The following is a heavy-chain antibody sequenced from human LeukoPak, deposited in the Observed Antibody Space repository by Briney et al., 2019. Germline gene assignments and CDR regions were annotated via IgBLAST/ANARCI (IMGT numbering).Heavy chain of an antibody. CDR3: AKDLTVTTDWYFDL. D-gene: IGHD4-17*01. Sequence: GGSLRLSCAASGFTFSGYAMSWVRQAPGKGLEWVSAISGSGGSTYYADSVKGRFTISRDNSKNTLYLQMNSLRAEDTAVYYCAKDLTVTTDWYFDLWGRGTLVTVSS. CDR1: GFTFSGYA. J-gene: IGHJ2*01. V-gene: IGHV3-23*01. CDR2: ISGSGGST.